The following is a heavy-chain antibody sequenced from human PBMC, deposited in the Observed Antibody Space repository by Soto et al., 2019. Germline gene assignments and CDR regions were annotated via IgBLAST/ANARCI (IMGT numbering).Heavy chain of an antibody. CDR3: AKDPCYDFWSGMNWFDP. D-gene: IGHD3-3*01. J-gene: IGHJ5*02. V-gene: IGHV3-9*01. Sequence: EVQLVESGGGLVQPGRSLRLSCAASGFTFDDYAMHWVRQAPGKGLGWVSGISLNSGSIGYADSVKGRFTISRDNAKNSLYLQMNSLRAEDTALYYCAKDPCYDFWSGMNWFDPWGQGTLVTVSS. CDR2: ISLNSGSI. CDR1: GFTFDDYA.